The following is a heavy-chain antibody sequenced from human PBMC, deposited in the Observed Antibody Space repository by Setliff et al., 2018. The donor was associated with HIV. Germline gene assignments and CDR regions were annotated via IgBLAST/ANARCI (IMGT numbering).Heavy chain of an antibody. Sequence: PGASVKVSCKASGYRFTSYHISWVRQAPGQGLEWLGRISASNGQTDYGHNYQGRLSMTTDSSTTTAYMELASLRIDDTAVYYCARDVAYTGYNSDSWGQGTLVTVSS. J-gene: IGHJ5*01. CDR3: ARDVAYTGYNSDS. D-gene: IGHD5-18*01. V-gene: IGHV1-18*01. CDR2: ISASNGQT. CDR1: GYRFTSYH.